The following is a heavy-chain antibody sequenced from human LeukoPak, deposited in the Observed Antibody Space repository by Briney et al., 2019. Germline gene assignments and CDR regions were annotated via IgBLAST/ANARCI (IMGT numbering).Heavy chain of an antibody. CDR3: ARLYFRGYPTL. CDR1: GGSISSSSYY. Sequence: SETLSLTCTVSGGSISSSSYYWGWIRQPPGKGLEWIGSIHYSGSTYYNPSLKSRVTISVDTSKNQFSLKLSSVTAADTAVYYCARLYFRGYPTLWGQGTLVTVSS. V-gene: IGHV4-39*01. CDR2: IHYSGST. J-gene: IGHJ4*02. D-gene: IGHD3-10*02.